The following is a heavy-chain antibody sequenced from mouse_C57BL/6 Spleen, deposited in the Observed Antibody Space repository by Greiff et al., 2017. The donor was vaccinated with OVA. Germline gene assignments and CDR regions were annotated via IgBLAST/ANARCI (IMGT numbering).Heavy chain of an antibody. J-gene: IGHJ2*01. Sequence: QVQLQQSGAELVRPGTSVKVSCKASGYAFTNYLIEWVKQRPGQGLEWIGVINPGSGGTNYNEKFKGKATLTADKSSSTAYMQLSSLKSEDSAGYFCARSSTGHFDYWGQGTTLTVSS. D-gene: IGHD4-1*02. CDR2: INPGSGGT. V-gene: IGHV1-54*01. CDR3: ARSSTGHFDY. CDR1: GYAFTNYL.